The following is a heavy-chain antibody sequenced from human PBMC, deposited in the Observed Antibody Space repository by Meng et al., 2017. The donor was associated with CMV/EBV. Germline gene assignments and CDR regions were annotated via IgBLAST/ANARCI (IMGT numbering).Heavy chain of an antibody. CDR1: GFTFSSYS. V-gene: IGHV3-21*01. J-gene: IGHJ5*02. CDR3: ARESTIFGVVISP. D-gene: IGHD3-3*01. CDR2: ISSSSSYI. Sequence: GESLKISCAASGFTFSSYSMNWVRQAPGKGLEWVSSISSSSSYIYYADSVKGRFTISRDNAKNSLYLQMNSLSAEDTAVYYCARESTIFGVVISPWGQGTQVTVSS.